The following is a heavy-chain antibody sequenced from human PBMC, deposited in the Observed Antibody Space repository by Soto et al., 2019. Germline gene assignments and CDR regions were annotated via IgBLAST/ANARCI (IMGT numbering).Heavy chain of an antibody. CDR1: GGTFSTYT. V-gene: IGHV1-69*08. CDR2: IIPIIGII. D-gene: IGHD3-22*01. J-gene: IGHJ4*02. CDR3: AGEPDSHYNDSHASSYP. Sequence: QVQLVQSGAEVKKPGSSVKVSCKASGGTFSTYTITWVRQAPGQGLEWMGRIIPIIGIINYAQKFQGRVTITADXXXGXXYMELTRLRSDDTAVYYCAGEPDSHYNDSHASSYPWGQGTLVTVSS.